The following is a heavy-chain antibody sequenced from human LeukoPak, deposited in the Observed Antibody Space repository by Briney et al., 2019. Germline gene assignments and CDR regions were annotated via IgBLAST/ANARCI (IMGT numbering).Heavy chain of an antibody. CDR3: ARPYCSSTSCLDFDP. D-gene: IGHD2-2*01. V-gene: IGHV1-8*01. Sequence: ASVKVSCKASGYTFTSYDINWVRQATGQGLEWMGWMNPNSGNTGYAQKFQGRVTMTRNTSISTAYMELGSLRSEDTAVYYCARPYCSSTSCLDFDPWGQGTLVTVSS. CDR2: MNPNSGNT. CDR1: GYTFTSYD. J-gene: IGHJ5*02.